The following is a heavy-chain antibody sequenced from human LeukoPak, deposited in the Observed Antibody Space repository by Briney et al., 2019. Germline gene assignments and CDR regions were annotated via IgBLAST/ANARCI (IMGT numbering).Heavy chain of an antibody. CDR2: ISGSGGST. J-gene: IGHJ6*02. Sequence: PGRSLRLSCAASGFTFDDYAMHWVRQAPGKGLEWVSAISGSGGSTYYADSVKGRFTISRDNSKNTLFLQMNSLRAEDTAVYYCARGKLAVAGGDYYYYGMDVWGQGTTVTVSS. V-gene: IGHV3-23*01. CDR3: ARGKLAVAGGDYYYYGMDV. CDR1: GFTFDDYA. D-gene: IGHD6-19*01.